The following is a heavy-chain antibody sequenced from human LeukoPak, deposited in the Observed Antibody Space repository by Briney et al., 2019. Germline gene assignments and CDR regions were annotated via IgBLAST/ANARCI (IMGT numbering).Heavy chain of an antibody. CDR3: ARDTAAPPRGAFDI. Sequence: SETLSLTCTVSGSSISSSSYYWGWLRQPPGKGLEWIGNIYYNGGTYYNPSLKSRVTISVDTSKNQFSLKLSSVTAADTAVYYCARDTAAPPRGAFDIWGQGTMVTVSS. J-gene: IGHJ3*02. V-gene: IGHV4-39*07. CDR1: GSSISSSSYY. D-gene: IGHD2-2*01. CDR2: IYYNGGT.